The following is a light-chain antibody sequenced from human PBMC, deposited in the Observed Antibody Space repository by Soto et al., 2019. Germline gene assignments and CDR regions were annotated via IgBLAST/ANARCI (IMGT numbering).Light chain of an antibody. CDR3: QQYKDYVYT. V-gene: IGKV1-5*01. Sequence: DIQMTQSPSTLSASVGDRVTITCRASQSVADWLAWYHQKPGQAPKLLISDVSTLERGVPSRFSGSGSATEFTLTISGLQPDDFATYYCQQYKDYVYTFGQGTKVESK. CDR2: DVS. CDR1: QSVADW. J-gene: IGKJ2*01.